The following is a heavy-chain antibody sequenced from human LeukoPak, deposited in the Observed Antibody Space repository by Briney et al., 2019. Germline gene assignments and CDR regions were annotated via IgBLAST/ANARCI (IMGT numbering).Heavy chain of an antibody. CDR1: GFTFSRHG. CDR2: ISPSGDIK. Sequence: PGGSLRLSCVASGFTFSRHGMNWVRQAPGKGLEWVSGISPSGDIKYYVDSVKGRFTVSRDNSKNTLYLQMNSLRAEDTAVYHCANSGFDPWGQGTLVTVSS. V-gene: IGHV3-23*01. CDR3: ANSGFDP. J-gene: IGHJ5*02.